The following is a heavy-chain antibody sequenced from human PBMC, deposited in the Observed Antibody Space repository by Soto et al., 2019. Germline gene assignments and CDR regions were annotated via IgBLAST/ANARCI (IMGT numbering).Heavy chain of an antibody. CDR2: ISGSGGST. V-gene: IGHV3-23*01. Sequence: EVQLLESGGGLVQPGGSLRLSCAASGFTFSSYAMSWVRQAPGKGLEWVSAISGSGGSTYYADSVKGRFTISRDNSKNTLYLQMNSLRAEDTAVYYCAKDGSPYGSGSYYYYCYGMDVWGQGTTVTVSS. D-gene: IGHD3-10*01. CDR1: GFTFSSYA. J-gene: IGHJ6*02. CDR3: AKDGSPYGSGSYYYYCYGMDV.